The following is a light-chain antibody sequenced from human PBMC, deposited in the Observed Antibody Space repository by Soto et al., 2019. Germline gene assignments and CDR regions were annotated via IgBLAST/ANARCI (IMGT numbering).Light chain of an antibody. CDR1: SSDVGSYNL. CDR3: CSYAGSSTWV. J-gene: IGLJ3*02. V-gene: IGLV2-23*01. CDR2: EGS. Sequence: QSALTQPASVSGSPGQSITISCTGTSSDVGSYNLVSWYQQHPGKAPKLMIYEGSKRPSGVSNRFSGSKSGNTASLTISGLQAEDGAEYYCCSYAGSSTWVFGGGTKLTVL.